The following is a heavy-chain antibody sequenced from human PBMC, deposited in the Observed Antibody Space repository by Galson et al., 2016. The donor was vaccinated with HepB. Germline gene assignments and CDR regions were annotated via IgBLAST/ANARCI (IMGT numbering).Heavy chain of an antibody. CDR1: GYTFSNYG. D-gene: IGHD6-13*01. V-gene: IGHV1-18*01. CDR3: ARDRPRITTAGYLDY. CDR2: ISSYNDKT. J-gene: IGHJ4*02. Sequence: SVKVSCKASGYTFSNYGISWVRQAPGQGLEWMGWISSYNDKTNYSQRLQGRLTMTTDTSTSTAYMVLESLGSDDTAVYYCARDRPRITTAGYLDYWGQGTLVTVSS.